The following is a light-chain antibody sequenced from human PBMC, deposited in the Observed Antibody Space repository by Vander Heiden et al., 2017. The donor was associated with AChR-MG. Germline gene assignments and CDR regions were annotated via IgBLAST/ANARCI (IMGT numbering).Light chain of an antibody. CDR3: QQLKIYPPLT. V-gene: IGKV1-9*01. CDR2: TAS. CDR1: KGISSI. J-gene: IGKJ4*01. Sequence: DIQLTRSPSLLSASVGRRLPFTCRASKGISSILAWSQQKPGKAPKLLIYTASSLQCGVPSRFSGSGGGTEFTLTISSRQPEEFAAYYCQQLKIYPPLTFGGGTKVEIK.